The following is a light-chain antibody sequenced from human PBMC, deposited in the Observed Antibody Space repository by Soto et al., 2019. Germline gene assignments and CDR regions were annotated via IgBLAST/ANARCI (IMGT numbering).Light chain of an antibody. CDR3: QQYTNYPWT. Sequence: IVMTQSPDTLSVSLGERAILSCRASQSISNNLAWYQRKPGQAPRLLIFGASTRATGIPARFSGSGSGTDFTLTISTLQSDDFATYYCQQYTNYPWTFGQGTKVEIK. J-gene: IGKJ1*01. V-gene: IGKV3-15*01. CDR1: QSISNN. CDR2: GAS.